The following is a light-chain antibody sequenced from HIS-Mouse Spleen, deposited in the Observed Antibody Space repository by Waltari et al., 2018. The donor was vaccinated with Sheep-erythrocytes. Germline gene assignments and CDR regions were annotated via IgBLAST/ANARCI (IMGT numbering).Light chain of an antibody. J-gene: IGLJ1*01. CDR1: SRDVGGYNY. CDR3: CSYAGSDNHV. Sequence: QSALTQPRSVSGSPGQSVTISCTGTSRDVGGYNYVSWYQQHPGKAPKLMIYDVSKRPSGVPVRFPGSKAGNTASLTISGRQAEDEADYYCCSYAGSDNHVFATGTKVTVL. V-gene: IGLV2-11*01. CDR2: DVS.